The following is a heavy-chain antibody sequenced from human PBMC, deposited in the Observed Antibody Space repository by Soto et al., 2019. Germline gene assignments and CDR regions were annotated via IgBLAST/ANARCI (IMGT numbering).Heavy chain of an antibody. CDR1: GYTFTSYA. CDR2: INAGNGNT. V-gene: IGHV1-3*01. D-gene: IGHD6-19*01. Sequence: XSVKVSSTASGYTFTSYAMHWVRQAPGQRLEWMGWINAGNGNTKYSQKFQGRVTITRDTSASTAYMELSSLRSEDTAVYYCAREASSGWYVRIYWFDPWGQGTLVTVSS. CDR3: AREASSGWYVRIYWFDP. J-gene: IGHJ5*02.